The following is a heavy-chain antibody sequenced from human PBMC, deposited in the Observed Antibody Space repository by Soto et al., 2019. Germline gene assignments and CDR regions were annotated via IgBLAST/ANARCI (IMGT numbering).Heavy chain of an antibody. CDR2: ILDDGSDK. Sequence: QVQLVESGGGVVQPGRSLRLSCAASGFTFSNYGMHWVRQAPGKGLEWVAFILDDGSDKYFADSVKGRFTISRDNSKNTLDLQMNSLRAEDTAVYYCAKDRIVMIRGVMNYYGMDVWGQGTTVTVSS. J-gene: IGHJ6*02. D-gene: IGHD3-10*01. CDR3: AKDRIVMIRGVMNYYGMDV. V-gene: IGHV3-30*18. CDR1: GFTFSNYG.